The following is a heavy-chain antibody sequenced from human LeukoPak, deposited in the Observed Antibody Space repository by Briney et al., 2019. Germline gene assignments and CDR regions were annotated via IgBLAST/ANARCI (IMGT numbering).Heavy chain of an antibody. CDR1: GGSVSSGSYY. V-gene: IGHV4-61*01. D-gene: IGHD6-13*01. Sequence: NPSETLSLTCTVSGGSVSSGSYYWSWIRQPPGKRLEWIGYIYYSGSTNYNPSLKSRGTISVDTSKNQFSLKLSSVTAADTAVYYCARDRVAAASLDYWGQGTLVTVSS. CDR2: IYYSGST. J-gene: IGHJ4*02. CDR3: ARDRVAAASLDY.